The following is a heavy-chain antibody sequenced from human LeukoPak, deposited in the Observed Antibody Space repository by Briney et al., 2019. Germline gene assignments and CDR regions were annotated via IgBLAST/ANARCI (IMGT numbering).Heavy chain of an antibody. CDR2: ISYDGSNK. CDR1: GFTSSSYA. CDR3: AREPAADYYDSSGYYFSY. D-gene: IGHD3-22*01. V-gene: IGHV3-30-3*01. J-gene: IGHJ4*02. Sequence: QAGGSLRLSCAASGFTSSSYAMHWVRQAPGKGLEWLAVISYDGSNKYYADSVKGRFTISRDNAKNSLYLQMNSLRAEDTAVYYCAREPAADYYDSSGYYFSYWGQGTLVTVSS.